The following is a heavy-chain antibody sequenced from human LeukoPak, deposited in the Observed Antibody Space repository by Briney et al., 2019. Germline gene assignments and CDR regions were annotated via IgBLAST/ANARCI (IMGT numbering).Heavy chain of an antibody. CDR2: INPNSGGT. CDR1: GYTFTGYY. Sequence: GASVKVSCKASGYTFTGYYMHWVRQAPGQGLEWMGWINPNSGGTNYAQKFQGRVTMTRDTSISTAYMELSRLRSDDTAVYYCARDQTEQQLGDIDYWGQGTLVTVPS. CDR3: ARDQTEQQLGDIDY. D-gene: IGHD6-13*01. J-gene: IGHJ4*02. V-gene: IGHV1-2*02.